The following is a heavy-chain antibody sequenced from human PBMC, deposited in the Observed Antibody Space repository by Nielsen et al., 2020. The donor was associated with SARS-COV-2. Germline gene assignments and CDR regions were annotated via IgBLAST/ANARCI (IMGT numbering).Heavy chain of an antibody. CDR2: ISGTGDNT. V-gene: IGHV3-23*01. J-gene: IGHJ6*02. Sequence: GGSLRLSCAASGFTFNNYGMTWVRQAPGKGLEWVSVISGTGDNTYYADSVKGRFTISRDNSKNILYLQMNSLRAEDTAVFYCTKARGFDHPDHYYEMDDWGQGTTVTVS. D-gene: IGHD3-9*01. CDR1: GFTFNNYG. CDR3: TKARGFDHPDHYYEMDD.